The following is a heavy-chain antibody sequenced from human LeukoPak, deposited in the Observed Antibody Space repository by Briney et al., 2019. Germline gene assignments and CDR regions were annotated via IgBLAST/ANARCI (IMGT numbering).Heavy chain of an antibody. J-gene: IGHJ6*03. CDR3: VRLQSYYYHYMDV. V-gene: IGHV4-39*01. CDR1: GGSTSTSLNY. CDR2: LHYTGST. Sequence: PSETLSLTCTVSGGSTSTSLNYWGWIRQSPGKGLEWIGSLHYTGSTYSNPSLKGRVTISVDTSKNQFALRLSSVTAADTAAYFCVRLQSYYYHYMDVWGRGTTVTVSS.